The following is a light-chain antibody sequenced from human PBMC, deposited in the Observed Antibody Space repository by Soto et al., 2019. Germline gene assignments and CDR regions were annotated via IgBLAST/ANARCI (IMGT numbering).Light chain of an antibody. CDR1: QGISNY. V-gene: IGKV1-27*01. J-gene: IGKJ1*01. CDR2: GAS. CDR3: QKYNSDPRT. Sequence: DFQMTQSPSSLSASVRDRVTITCRASQGISNYVAWYQQRPGKVPRLLIYGASTLQSGVSSRFSGSASGTEFTLTISSLQAEDVATYYCQKYNSDPRTFGQGTKVEIK.